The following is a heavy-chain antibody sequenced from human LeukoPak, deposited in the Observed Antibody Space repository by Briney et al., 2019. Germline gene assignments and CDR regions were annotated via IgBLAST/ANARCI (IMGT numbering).Heavy chain of an antibody. D-gene: IGHD2-15*01. CDR2: IIPIFGTA. CDR1: GGTFSSYA. J-gene: IGHJ5*02. V-gene: IGHV1-69*05. Sequence: SVKVSSKASGGTFSSYAISWVRQAPGQGLEWMGGIIPIFGTANYAQKFQGRVTITTDEFTSTAYMELSSLRSEDTAVYYCARVAYPGGWFDPWGQGTLVTVSS. CDR3: ARVAYPGGWFDP.